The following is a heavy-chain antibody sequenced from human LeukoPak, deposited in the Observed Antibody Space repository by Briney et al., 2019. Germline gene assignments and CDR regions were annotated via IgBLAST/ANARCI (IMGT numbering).Heavy chain of an antibody. CDR3: ARQAQTAFDI. V-gene: IGHV1-46*02. Sequence: ASVKVSCTASGFTFNNYYMHGVRQAPGQGLEWMGIINSSGGSTTYAQKFQGRVTMTRDTSTSTVYMEVSSLRSEDTAMYYCARQAQTAFDIWGQGTMVTVSS. J-gene: IGHJ3*02. CDR1: GFTFNNYY. D-gene: IGHD6-6*01. CDR2: INSSGGST.